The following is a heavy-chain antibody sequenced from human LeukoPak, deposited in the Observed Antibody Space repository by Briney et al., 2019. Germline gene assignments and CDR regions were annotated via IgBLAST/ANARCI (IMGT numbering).Heavy chain of an antibody. D-gene: IGHD2-2*01. CDR1: GGSISSGDYY. V-gene: IGHV4-30-4*01. CDR2: IYYSGST. CDR3: ARELQLLFFDY. Sequence: SQTLSLTCTVSGGSISSGDYYWSWIRQPPGKGLEWIGYIYYSGSTYYNPSLKSRVTISVDTSKNQFSLKLSSVTAAGTAVYYCARELQLLFFDYWGQGTLVTVSS. J-gene: IGHJ4*02.